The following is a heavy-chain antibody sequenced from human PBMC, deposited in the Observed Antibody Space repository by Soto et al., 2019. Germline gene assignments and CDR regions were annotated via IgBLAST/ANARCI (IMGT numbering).Heavy chain of an antibody. D-gene: IGHD6-13*01. J-gene: IGHJ5*02. CDR2: ISSRSSTI. CDR1: GFTFSSYS. Sequence: GGSLRLSCAASGFTFSSYSMNWVRQAPGKGLEWVSYISSRSSTIYYADSVKGRFTISRDNAKNSLYLQMNSLRAEDTAVYYCARVRRIAAQPCQLVPGPFDPWGQGTLVTVSS. V-gene: IGHV3-48*04. CDR3: ARVRRIAAQPCQLVPGPFDP.